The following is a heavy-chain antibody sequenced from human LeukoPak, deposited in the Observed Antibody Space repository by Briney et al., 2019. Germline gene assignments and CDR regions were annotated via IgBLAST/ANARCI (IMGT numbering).Heavy chain of an antibody. J-gene: IGHJ3*02. V-gene: IGHV3-15*01. CDR1: GFTFSNAW. CDR2: IKSKTDGGAT. D-gene: IGHD3-10*01. Sequence: GGSLRLSCAASGFTFSNAWMSWVRQAPGKGLEWVGRIKSKTDGGATDYAAPVKGRFTISRDDSKNTLYLQMNSLKTEDTAVYYCTTKPYGSGSYDAFDIWGQGTMVTVSS. CDR3: TTKPYGSGSYDAFDI.